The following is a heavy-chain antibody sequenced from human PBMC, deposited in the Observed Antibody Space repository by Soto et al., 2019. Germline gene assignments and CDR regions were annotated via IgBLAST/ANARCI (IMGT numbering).Heavy chain of an antibody. CDR3: AGVHYSKYYYGMDV. CDR1: GGSISSGGYS. D-gene: IGHD4-4*01. V-gene: IGHV4-30-2*01. Sequence: SETLSLTCAVSGGSISSGGYSWSWIRQPPGKGLEWIGYIYHSGSTYYNPSLKSRVTISVDRSKNQFSRKLSSVTAADTAVYYCAGVHYSKYYYGMDVWGQGTTVTVSS. J-gene: IGHJ6*02. CDR2: IYHSGST.